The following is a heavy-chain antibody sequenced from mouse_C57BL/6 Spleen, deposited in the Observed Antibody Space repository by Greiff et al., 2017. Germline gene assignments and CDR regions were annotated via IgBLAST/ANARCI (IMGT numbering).Heavy chain of an antibody. CDR1: GYTFTNYW. D-gene: IGHD1-1*01. J-gene: IGHJ2*01. Sequence: QVQLQQPGAELVRPGTSVKMSCKASGYTFTNYWIGWAKQRPGHGLEWIGDIYPGGGYTNYNEKFKGKATLTADKSSSTAYMQFSILTSEYSAIYSGARKSYYYGSSSLDYWGQGTTLTVSS. V-gene: IGHV1-63*01. CDR3: ARKSYYYGSSSLDY. CDR2: IYPGGGYT.